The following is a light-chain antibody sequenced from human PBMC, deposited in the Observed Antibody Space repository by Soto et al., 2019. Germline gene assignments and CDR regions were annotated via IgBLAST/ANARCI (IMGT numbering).Light chain of an antibody. CDR3: RSYTSLSTYV. CDR2: DVS. J-gene: IGLJ1*01. V-gene: IGLV2-14*01. CDR1: SSVVGGYNY. Sequence: VLTQPASVSGSPGQSITISCTGTSSVVGGYNYVSWYQQHPGKAPKLMIYDVSNRPSGVSNRFSGSKSGNTASLTISGLQAEDEADYYCRSYTSLSTYVFGTGNMVTVL.